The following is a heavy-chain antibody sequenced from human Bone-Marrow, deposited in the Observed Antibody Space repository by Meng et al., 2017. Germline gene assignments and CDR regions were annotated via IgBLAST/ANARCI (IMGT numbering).Heavy chain of an antibody. CDR3: AREGRSHQVGVSVY. CDR1: GGSISRCDYY. Sequence: QVQLQESGPGLVKPSQTLSRSCTVTGGSISRCDYYWNWIRQPPGKGLEWIGYIYNSGSTYYNPSLKSRVTISVDTSKNQFSLKLRFVTAADTAVYYCAREGRSHQVGVSVYWGQGNLVTVSS. J-gene: IGHJ4*02. D-gene: IGHD2-21*01. V-gene: IGHV4-30-4*01. CDR2: IYNSGST.